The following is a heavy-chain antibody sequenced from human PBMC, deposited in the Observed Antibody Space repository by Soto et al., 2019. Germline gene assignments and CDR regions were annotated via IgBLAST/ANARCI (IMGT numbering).Heavy chain of an antibody. CDR1: GGSFSGYY. CDR2: INHSGST. CDR3: ARVGQITRSYYYDSSRYYPPDY. D-gene: IGHD3-22*01. V-gene: IGHV4-34*01. Sequence: PSETLSLTCAVYGGSFSGYYWSWIRQPPGKGLEWIGEINHSGSTNYNPSLKSRVTISVDTSKNQFSLKLSSVTAADTAVYYCARVGQITRSYYYDSSRYYPPDYWGQGTLVTVSS. J-gene: IGHJ4*02.